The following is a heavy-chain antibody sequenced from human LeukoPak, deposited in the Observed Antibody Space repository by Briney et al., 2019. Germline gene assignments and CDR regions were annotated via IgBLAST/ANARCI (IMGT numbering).Heavy chain of an antibody. V-gene: IGHV3-53*01. CDR2: IYSGGST. CDR3: ARGGPTPFDY. Sequence: GSLRLSCAGSGFTGSRNQLNWVRQASGKGLEWVSVIYSGGSTYYADSVKGRFTISRDNSKNTLYLQMNSLRAEDTAVYYCARGGPTPFDYWGQGTLVTVSS. J-gene: IGHJ4*02. CDR1: GFTGSRNQ. D-gene: IGHD4-17*01.